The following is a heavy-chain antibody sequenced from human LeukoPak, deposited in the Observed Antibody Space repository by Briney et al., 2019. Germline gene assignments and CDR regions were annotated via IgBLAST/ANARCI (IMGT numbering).Heavy chain of an antibody. V-gene: IGHV3-23*01. CDR1: GFTFRDYG. D-gene: IGHD1-26*01. CDR3: AKDTWELLRLFAFDI. Sequence: GGTLRLSCAASGFTFRDYGMSWVRQAPGKGLEGVSAISGSGGSTYYADSVKGRFTISRDNSKNTLYLQMNSLRAEDTAVYYCAKDTWELLRLFAFDIWGQGTMVTVSS. J-gene: IGHJ3*02. CDR2: ISGSGGST.